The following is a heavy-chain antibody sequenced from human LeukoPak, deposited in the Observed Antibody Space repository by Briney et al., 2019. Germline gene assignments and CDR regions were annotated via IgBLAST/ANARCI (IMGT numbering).Heavy chain of an antibody. J-gene: IGHJ4*02. Sequence: EASVKVSCKASGGTFSSYAISWVRQAPGQGLEWMGRIIPILGIANYAQKFQGRVTITADKSTSTAYMELSSLRSEDTAVYYCASLDSSGADYFDYWGQGTLVTVSS. D-gene: IGHD6-19*01. CDR1: GGTFSSYA. V-gene: IGHV1-69*04. CDR3: ASLDSSGADYFDY. CDR2: IIPILGIA.